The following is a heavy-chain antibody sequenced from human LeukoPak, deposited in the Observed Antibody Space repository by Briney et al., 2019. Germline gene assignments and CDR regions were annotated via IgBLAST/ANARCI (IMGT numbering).Heavy chain of an antibody. CDR2: INPNSGGT. CDR1: GYTLTGYY. D-gene: IGHD6-6*01. CDR3: ARAIAARLGYDY. V-gene: IGHV1-2*02. Sequence: ASVKVSCKASGYTLTGYYMHWVRQAPGQGLEWMGWINPNSGGTNYAQKFQGRVTMTRDTSISTAYMELSRLRSDDTAVYYCARAIAARLGYDYWGQGTLVTVSS. J-gene: IGHJ4*02.